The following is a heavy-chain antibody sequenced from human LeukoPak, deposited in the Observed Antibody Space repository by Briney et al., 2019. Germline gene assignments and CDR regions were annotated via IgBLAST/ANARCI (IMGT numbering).Heavy chain of an antibody. CDR3: ARDEDVDTATVAVFDY. V-gene: IGHV1-18*01. D-gene: IGHD5-18*01. CDR2: ISAYNGNT. CDR1: GYTFTSYG. Sequence: ASVKVSCKASGYTFTSYGISWVRQAPGQGLEWMGWISAYNGNTNYAQKLQGRVTMTTDTYTSTAYMELRSLRSDDTAVYYCARDEDVDTATVAVFDYWGQGTLVTVSS. J-gene: IGHJ4*02.